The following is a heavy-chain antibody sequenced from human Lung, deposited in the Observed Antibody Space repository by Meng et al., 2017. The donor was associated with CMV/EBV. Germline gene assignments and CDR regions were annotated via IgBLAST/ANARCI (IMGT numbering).Heavy chain of an antibody. D-gene: IGHD3-22*01. CDR2: INPSGGST. V-gene: IGHV1-46*01. CDR1: GYTFTSYY. J-gene: IGHJ4*02. CDR3: ARLGYYDSSPLGDYFDY. Sequence: ASVKVSCKASGYTFTSYYMHWVRQAPGQGLEWMGIINPSGGSTSYAQKFQGRVTMTRDTSTSTVYMELSSLRSEDTAVYYCARLGYYDSSPLGDYFDYWGQGTLVTFSS.